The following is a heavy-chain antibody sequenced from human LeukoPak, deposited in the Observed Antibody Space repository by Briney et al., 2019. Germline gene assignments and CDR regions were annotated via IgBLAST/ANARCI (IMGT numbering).Heavy chain of an antibody. CDR2: MSYDGSNK. D-gene: IGHD5-12*01. J-gene: IGHJ4*02. CDR3: ARDISGYSGYDNDY. CDR1: GFTFSSYG. V-gene: IGHV3-30*03. Sequence: GRSLRLSCAASGFTFSSYGMHWVRQAPGKGLEWVAVMSYDGSNKYYADSVKGRFTISRDNAKNSLYLQMNSLRAEDTAVYYCARDISGYSGYDNDYWGQGTLVTVSS.